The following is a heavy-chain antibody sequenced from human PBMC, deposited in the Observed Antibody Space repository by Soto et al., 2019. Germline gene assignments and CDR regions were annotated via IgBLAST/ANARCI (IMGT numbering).Heavy chain of an antibody. Sequence: SETLSLTCAVYGGSFIGYYWGWIRQPPGKGLEWIGEINHSGSTNCNPSLKSRVTISVDTSKNQFSLKLSSVTAADTAVYYCARGIYIVVVVAATPAFDPWGQGTLVT. CDR2: INHSGST. CDR3: ARGIYIVVVVAATPAFDP. CDR1: GGSFIGYY. D-gene: IGHD2-15*01. J-gene: IGHJ5*02. V-gene: IGHV4-34*01.